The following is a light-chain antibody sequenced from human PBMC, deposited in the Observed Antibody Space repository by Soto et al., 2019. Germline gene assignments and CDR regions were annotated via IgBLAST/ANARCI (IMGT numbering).Light chain of an antibody. CDR1: GSDVGSYTL. J-gene: IGLJ3*02. V-gene: IGLV2-23*01. Sequence: QSVLTQPASVSGSPGQSVTISCTGTGSDVGSYTLVSWYQQDPGKAPRLIIYEATKRPSGVSHRFSGSKSDNTASLTISNLQPEDEAEYYCCSYAATNTWVFGGGTKLTVL. CDR2: EAT. CDR3: CSYAATNTWV.